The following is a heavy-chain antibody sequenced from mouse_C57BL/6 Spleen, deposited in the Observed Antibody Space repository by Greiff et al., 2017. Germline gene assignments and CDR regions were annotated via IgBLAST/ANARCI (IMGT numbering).Heavy chain of an antibody. V-gene: IGHV1-64*01. J-gene: IGHJ2*01. Sequence: VQLQQPGAELVKPGASVKLSCKASGYTFTSYWMHWVKQRPGQGLEWIGMIHPNSGSTNYNEKFKSKATLTVDKSSSTAYMQLSSLTSEDSAVYYCAREEITTVVATNFDDWGQGTTLTVSS. CDR3: AREEITTVVATNFDD. D-gene: IGHD1-1*01. CDR2: IHPNSGST. CDR1: GYTFTSYW.